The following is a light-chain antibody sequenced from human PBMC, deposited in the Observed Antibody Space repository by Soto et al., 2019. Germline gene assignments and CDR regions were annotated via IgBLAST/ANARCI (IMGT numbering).Light chain of an antibody. J-gene: IGKJ4*01. V-gene: IGKV3-20*01. CDR3: QQYGSSPSLT. CDR1: QSISSSY. CDR2: GAS. Sequence: EIVMTQSPSALSVSPVGRVTLSCRAIQSISSSYLAWYQQKPGQAPRLLIYGASSRATGIPDRFSGSGSGTDFTLTISRLEPEDFAVYYCQQYGSSPSLTFGGGTKV.